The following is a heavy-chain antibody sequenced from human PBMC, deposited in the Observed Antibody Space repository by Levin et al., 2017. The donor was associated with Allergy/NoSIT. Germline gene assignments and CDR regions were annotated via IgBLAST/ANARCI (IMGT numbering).Heavy chain of an antibody. V-gene: IGHV3-30*04. J-gene: IGHJ4*02. CDR1: GFTFSSYA. CDR2: ISYDGSNK. Sequence: GESLKISCAASGFTFSSYAMHWVRQAPGKGLEWVAVISYDGSNKYYADSVKGRFTISRDNSKNTLYLQMNSLRAEDTAVYYCARDGGISGDFDYWGQGTLVTVSS. D-gene: IGHD1-26*01. CDR3: ARDGGISGDFDY.